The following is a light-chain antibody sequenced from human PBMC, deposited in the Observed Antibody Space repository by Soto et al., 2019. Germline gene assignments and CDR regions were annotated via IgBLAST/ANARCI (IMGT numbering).Light chain of an antibody. Sequence: QSALTQPRSVSGPPGQSVTISCTGTSSDVGGYNYVSWYQQHPGKAPKLMIYDVSKRPSGVPDRFSGSKSGNTASLTISGLQAEDEADYYCCSTVVFGGGTKLTVL. J-gene: IGLJ2*01. CDR1: SSDVGGYNY. CDR3: CSTVV. CDR2: DVS. V-gene: IGLV2-11*01.